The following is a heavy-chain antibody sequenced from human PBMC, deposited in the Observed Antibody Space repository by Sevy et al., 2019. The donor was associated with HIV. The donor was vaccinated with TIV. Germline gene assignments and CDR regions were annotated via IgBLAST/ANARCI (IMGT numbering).Heavy chain of an antibody. Sequence: ASVKVSCKASGYTFTGYYMHWVRQAPGQGLEWMGWINPNSGGTNYAQKFQGRVTMTRDTSISTAYMELSRLRSDETAVYYCARIGYSSSWPNFDYWGQGPLVTVSS. CDR2: INPNSGGT. D-gene: IGHD6-13*01. V-gene: IGHV1-2*02. CDR3: ARIGYSSSWPNFDY. J-gene: IGHJ4*02. CDR1: GYTFTGYY.